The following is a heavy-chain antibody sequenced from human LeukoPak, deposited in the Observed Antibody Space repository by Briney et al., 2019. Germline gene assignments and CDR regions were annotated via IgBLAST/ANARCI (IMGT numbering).Heavy chain of an antibody. J-gene: IGHJ4*02. D-gene: IGHD3-22*01. CDR3: ARSMGSITMIVVVMAMDY. CDR1: GYTFTSYY. CDR2: INPSGGST. V-gene: IGHV1-46*01. Sequence: ASVKVSCKASGYTFTSYYMHWVRQAPGQGLEWMGIINPSGGSTSYAQKFQGRVTMTRDTSTSTVYMELSSLRSEDTAVYYCARSMGSITMIVVVMAMDYWDQGTLVTVSS.